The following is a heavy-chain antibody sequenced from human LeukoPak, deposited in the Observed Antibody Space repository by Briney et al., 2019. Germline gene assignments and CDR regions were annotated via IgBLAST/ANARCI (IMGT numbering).Heavy chain of an antibody. CDR2: IYYSGST. CDR3: ARVKSGYYDSSGKFDP. J-gene: IGHJ5*02. D-gene: IGHD3-22*01. CDR1: GASISSYY. V-gene: IGHV4-59*01. Sequence: PSETLSLTCTVSGASISSYYWSWLRQPPGKGLEWVGYIYYSGSTNYKPSLKSRVTISVDTSKNQFSLKLSSVTAADTAVHYCARVKSGYYDSSGKFDPWGQGTLVTVSS.